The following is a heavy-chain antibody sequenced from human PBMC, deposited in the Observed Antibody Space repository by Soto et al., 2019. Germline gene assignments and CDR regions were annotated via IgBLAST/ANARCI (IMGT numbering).Heavy chain of an antibody. CDR2: IYYSGST. CDR3: ASLGRGSYDY. J-gene: IGHJ4*02. V-gene: IGHV4-59*08. CDR1: GGSISSYY. D-gene: IGHD1-26*01. Sequence: SETLSLTCTVSGGSISSYYWSWIRQPPGKGLEWIGYIYYSGSTNYNPSLNSRVTISVDTSKNQFSLKLSSVTAADTAVYYCASLGRGSYDYWGQGTLVTVSS.